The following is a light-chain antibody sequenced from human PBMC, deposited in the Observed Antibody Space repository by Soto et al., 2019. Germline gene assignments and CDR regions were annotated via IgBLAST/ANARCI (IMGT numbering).Light chain of an antibody. V-gene: IGLV2-14*01. CDR1: SSDVADYVF. CDR2: DVS. Sequence: QSALTQPASVSGSPGQSITISCTGASSDVADYVFVSWYQQHPGKAPKLMIYDVSHRPSGVSHRFSGSKSANTASLTISGLQAEDEADYYCSSYTSTGTLVLFGGGTKVTVL. J-gene: IGLJ2*01. CDR3: SSYTSTGTLVL.